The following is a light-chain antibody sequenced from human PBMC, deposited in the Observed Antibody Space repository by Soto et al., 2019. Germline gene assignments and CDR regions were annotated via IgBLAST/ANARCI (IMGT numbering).Light chain of an antibody. CDR1: ISNIDNNP. CDR3: SSYTSRSTFNYV. V-gene: IGLV1-51*01. Sequence: QSVLTQPPSVSAAPGQTVTVSCSGNISNIDNNPVSWYQQFPGTAPRLLIYDNSLRPSGIPDRFFGSKSGNTASLTISGLQPEDEADYYCSSYTSRSTFNYVFGTGTKLTVL. CDR2: DNS. J-gene: IGLJ1*01.